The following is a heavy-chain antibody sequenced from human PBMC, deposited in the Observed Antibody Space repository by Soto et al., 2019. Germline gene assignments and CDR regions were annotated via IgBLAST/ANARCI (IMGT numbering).Heavy chain of an antibody. CDR3: ARDWGAPGRGSALGYYYHFGMDV. CDR2: IKEDGSEA. CDR1: GFTFSTYW. J-gene: IGHJ6*02. Sequence: EVQLVESGGGLVQPGGSLRLSCAASGFTFSTYWMNWVRQAPGKGLEWVANIKEDGSEAYYVDSVKGRFTISRDNAKNSLYLDMNSLRGEDTAVYYCARDWGAPGRGSALGYYYHFGMDVWGQGTMVTVPS. V-gene: IGHV3-7*05. D-gene: IGHD3-16*01.